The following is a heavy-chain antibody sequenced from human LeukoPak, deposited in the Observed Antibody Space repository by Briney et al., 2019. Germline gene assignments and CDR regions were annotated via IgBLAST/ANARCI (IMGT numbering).Heavy chain of an antibody. CDR1: GCTLTSYG. D-gene: IGHD3-10*01. V-gene: IGHV1-18*01. Sequence: ASVKVSCKAPGCTLTSYGISWVRQAPGQGLEWMGWISAYNGNTNYAQKLQGRVTMTTDTSTSTAYMELRSLRSDDTAVYYCARDRVVRGAPPGDYWGQGTLVTVSS. CDR2: ISAYNGNT. CDR3: ARDRVVRGAPPGDY. J-gene: IGHJ4*02.